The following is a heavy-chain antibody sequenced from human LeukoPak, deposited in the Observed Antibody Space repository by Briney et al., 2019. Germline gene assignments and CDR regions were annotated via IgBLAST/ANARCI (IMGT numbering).Heavy chain of an antibody. Sequence: GSSVKVSCKASGGTFSSYAISWVRQAPGQGLEWMGWINPNSGGTNYAQKFQGRVTMTRDTSISTAYMELSRLRSDDTAVYYCAPQLYLTAFFDYWGQGTLVTVSS. CDR2: INPNSGGT. D-gene: IGHD2-2*01. J-gene: IGHJ4*02. CDR3: APQLYLTAFFDY. CDR1: GGTFSSYA. V-gene: IGHV1-2*02.